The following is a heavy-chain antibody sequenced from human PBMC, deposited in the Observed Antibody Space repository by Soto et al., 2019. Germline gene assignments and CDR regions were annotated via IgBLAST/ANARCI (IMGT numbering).Heavy chain of an antibody. CDR2: IIPIFGTA. CDR1: GGTFSSYA. Sequence: QVQLVQSGAEVKKPGSSVKVSCKASGGTFSSYAISWVRQAPGQGLEWMGGIIPIFGTANYAQKFQGRVTIXXDXSXXTAYMELSSLRSEDTAVYYCASDRDYDSTGPRFGPWGQGTLVTVSS. CDR3: ASDRDYDSTGPRFGP. J-gene: IGHJ5*02. D-gene: IGHD3-22*01. V-gene: IGHV1-69*12.